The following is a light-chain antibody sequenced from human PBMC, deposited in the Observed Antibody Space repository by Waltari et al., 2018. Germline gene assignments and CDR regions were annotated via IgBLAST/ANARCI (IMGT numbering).Light chain of an antibody. V-gene: IGLV2-23*01. J-gene: IGLJ3*02. CDR1: SSDVGAYKL. CDR3: CSYAGDSTWV. CDR2: EDP. Sequence: QSALTQPASVSGSLGRSITISCTGSSSDVGAYKLVSWYQQHPGKAPKLMISEDPKRPSGVSNRFSGSKSGNTASLTISGLQAEDEADYHCCSYAGDSTWVFGGGTVLTVL.